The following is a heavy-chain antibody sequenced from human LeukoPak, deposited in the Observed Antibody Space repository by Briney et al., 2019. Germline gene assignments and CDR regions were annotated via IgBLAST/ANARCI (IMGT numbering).Heavy chain of an antibody. CDR3: ARGSYYGSGSYPPEWFDP. CDR2: IYYSGST. D-gene: IGHD3-10*01. J-gene: IGHJ5*02. V-gene: IGHV4-39*07. CDR1: GGSISSSSYY. Sequence: PSETLSLTCTVSGGSISSSSYYWGWIRQPPGEGLEWIGSIYYSGSTYYNPSLKSRVTISVDTSKNQFSLKLSSVTAADTAVYYCARGSYYGSGSYPPEWFDPWGQGTLVTVSS.